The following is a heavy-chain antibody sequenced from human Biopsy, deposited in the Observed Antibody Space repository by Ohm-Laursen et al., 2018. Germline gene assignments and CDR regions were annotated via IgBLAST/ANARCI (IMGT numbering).Heavy chain of an antibody. D-gene: IGHD4-17*01. Sequence: SLRLSCAASGFPFSDYYMRWILQAPGKGLDWVSYISDGGTTIYYADSVKGRFTISRDNAKKSLYLQMNSLRAEDTAIYYCRCRYGDSPLWGQGTMVIVSS. CDR2: ISDGGTTI. J-gene: IGHJ3*01. V-gene: IGHV3-11*01. CDR1: GFPFSDYY. CDR3: RCRYGDSPL.